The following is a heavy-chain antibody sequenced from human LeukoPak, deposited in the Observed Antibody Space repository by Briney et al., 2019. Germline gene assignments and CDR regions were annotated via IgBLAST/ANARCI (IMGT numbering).Heavy chain of an antibody. CDR1: GGSISSYY. CDR2: IYYSGST. D-gene: IGHD3-3*01. J-gene: IGHJ4*02. V-gene: IGHV4-59*08. Sequence: SETLSLTCTVSGGSISSYYWSWIRQPPGKGLEWIGYIYYSGSTNYNPSLKSRVTISVDASKNQFSLKLSSVTAADTAVYYCARQGTYYDFWSGYFVDYWGQGTLVTVSS. CDR3: ARQGTYYDFWSGYFVDY.